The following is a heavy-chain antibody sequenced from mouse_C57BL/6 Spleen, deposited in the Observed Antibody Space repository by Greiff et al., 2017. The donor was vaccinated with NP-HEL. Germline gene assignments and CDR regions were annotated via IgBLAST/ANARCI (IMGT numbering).Heavy chain of an antibody. V-gene: IGHV1-26*01. J-gene: IGHJ3*01. CDR1: GYTFTDYY. Sequence: EVQLQQSGPELVKPGASVKISCKASGYTFTDYYMNWVKQSHGKSLEWIGDINPNNGGTSYNQKFKGKATLTVDQSSSTAYMELRSLTSEDSAVYYFARTGSSGPWFAYWGQGTLVTVSA. CDR2: INPNNGGT. CDR3: ARTGSSGPWFAY. D-gene: IGHD3-2*02.